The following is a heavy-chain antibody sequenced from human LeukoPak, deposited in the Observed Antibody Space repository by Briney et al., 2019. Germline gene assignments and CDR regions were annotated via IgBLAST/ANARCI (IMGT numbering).Heavy chain of an antibody. Sequence: ASVKVSCKASGYTFTNYDINWVRQATGQGLEWMGWMNPNSGNTGYAQKFQGRVAITRDTSISTAYMELSSLRSEDTAVYYCARGGGITGTPFDYWGQGTLVTVSS. V-gene: IGHV1-8*03. J-gene: IGHJ4*02. CDR3: ARGGGITGTPFDY. CDR1: GYTFTNYD. CDR2: MNPNSGNT. D-gene: IGHD1-20*01.